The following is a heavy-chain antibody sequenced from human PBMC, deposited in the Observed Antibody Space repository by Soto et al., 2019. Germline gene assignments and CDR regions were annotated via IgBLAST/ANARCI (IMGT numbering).Heavy chain of an antibody. V-gene: IGHV4-34*01. D-gene: IGHD3-9*01. J-gene: IGHJ5*02. CDR2: INHSGST. CDR3: ATRRYFDWLHWFDP. CDR1: GGSFSGYY. Sequence: SETLSLTCAVYGGSFSGYYWSWIRQPPGKGLEWIGEINHSGSTNYNPPLKSRVTISVDTSKNQFSLKLSSVTAADTAVYYCATRRYFDWLHWFDPWGQGTLVTVSS.